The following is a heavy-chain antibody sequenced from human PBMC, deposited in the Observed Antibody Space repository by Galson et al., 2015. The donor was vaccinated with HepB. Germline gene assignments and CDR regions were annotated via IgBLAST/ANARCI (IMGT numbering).Heavy chain of an antibody. Sequence: SLRLSCAASGFIFSSSWMHWVRHAPGEGLVWVSRINRDGSTTNYADSVKGRFTISRDNGKNTLYLQMNSLRAGDTAVYYCARGDGGHFDYWGQGTLVTVSS. V-gene: IGHV3-74*01. CDR1: GFIFSSSW. CDR3: ARGDGGHFDY. D-gene: IGHD3-16*01. CDR2: INRDGSTT. J-gene: IGHJ4*02.